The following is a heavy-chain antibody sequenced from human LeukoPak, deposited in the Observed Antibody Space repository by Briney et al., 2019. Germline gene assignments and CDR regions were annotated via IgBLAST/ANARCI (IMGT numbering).Heavy chain of an antibody. CDR3: ARDIVVVPAAISTHLYHYCYGMDV. CDR1: GFTFSSYA. J-gene: IGHJ6*02. CDR2: ISYDGSNK. D-gene: IGHD2-2*01. V-gene: IGHV3-30-3*01. Sequence: GGSLKLSCAASGFTFSSYAMHWVGQAPGKGLEGVAVISYDGSNKYYAHSVKGRFTISRDNSKNTLYLQMNSMRAEDTAVYYCARDIVVVPAAISTHLYHYCYGMDVWGQGTTVTVSS.